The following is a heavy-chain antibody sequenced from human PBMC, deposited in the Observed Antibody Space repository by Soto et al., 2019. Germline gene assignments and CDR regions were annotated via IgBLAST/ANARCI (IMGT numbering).Heavy chain of an antibody. CDR1: GYTFTGYY. Sequence: ASVKVSCKASGYTFTGYYMHWVRQAPGQGLEWMGWINPNSGGTNYAQKFQGRVTMTRDTSISTAYMELRSLRSDDTAVYYCARVYYYDSRLDFDPWGQGTLVTVSS. CDR3: ARVYYYDSRLDFDP. V-gene: IGHV1-2*02. J-gene: IGHJ5*02. CDR2: INPNSGGT. D-gene: IGHD3-22*01.